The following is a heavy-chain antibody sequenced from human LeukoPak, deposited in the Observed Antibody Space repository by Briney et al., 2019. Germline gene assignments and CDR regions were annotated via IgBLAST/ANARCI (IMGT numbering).Heavy chain of an antibody. CDR2: IYRSGST. V-gene: IGHV4-4*07. J-gene: IGHJ3*02. Sequence: SETLSLTCTVSGGSISSYYWSWIRQPAGKRLEWIGHIYRSGSTNYNPSLKSRVTISVDTSKNQFSLKLSSVTAADTAVYYCARDSSGYSYAFDIWGQGTMVTVSS. D-gene: IGHD3-22*01. CDR3: ARDSSGYSYAFDI. CDR1: GGSISSYY.